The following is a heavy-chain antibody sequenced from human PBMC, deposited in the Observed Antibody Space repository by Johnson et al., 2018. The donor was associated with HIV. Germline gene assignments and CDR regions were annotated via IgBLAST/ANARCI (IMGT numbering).Heavy chain of an antibody. V-gene: IGHV3-30*14. D-gene: IGHD1-26*01. Sequence: QVQLVESGGGVVQPGRSLRLSCAASGFTFSSYAMHWVRQAPDKGLEWVAVISYDGSNKYYADSVKGRFTISRDNSKNTLYLQMNSLRAEDTAVYYCAREDVGSSAPDAFDIWGQGTMVTVSS. CDR2: ISYDGSNK. CDR3: AREDVGSSAPDAFDI. CDR1: GFTFSSYA. J-gene: IGHJ3*02.